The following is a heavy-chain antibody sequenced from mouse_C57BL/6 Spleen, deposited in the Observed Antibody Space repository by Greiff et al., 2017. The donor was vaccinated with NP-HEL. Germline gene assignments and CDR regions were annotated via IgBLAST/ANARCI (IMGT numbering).Heavy chain of an antibody. J-gene: IGHJ4*01. CDR1: GFTFSSYA. CDR2: ISDGGSYT. D-gene: IGHD6-1*01. Sequence: EVMLVESGGGLVKPGGSLKLSCAASGFTFSSYAMSWVRQTPEKRLEWVATISDGGSYTYYPDNVKGRFTISRDNAKNNLYLQMSHLKSEDTAMYYCARAPLYYGMDYWGQGTSVTVAS. V-gene: IGHV5-4*03. CDR3: ARAPLYYGMDY.